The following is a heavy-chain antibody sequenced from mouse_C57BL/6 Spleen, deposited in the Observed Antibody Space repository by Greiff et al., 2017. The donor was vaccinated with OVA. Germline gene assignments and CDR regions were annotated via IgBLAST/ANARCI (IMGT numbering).Heavy chain of an antibody. CDR2: IWSDGST. CDR3: ARRDDYVRWFAY. CDR1: GFSLTSYG. D-gene: IGHD2-4*01. V-gene: IGHV2-6*03. Sequence: VKLMESGPGLVAPSQRLSITCTVSGFSLTSYGVHWVRQPPGKGLEWLVVIWSDGSTNYNSALKSRLSISKDNSKSQVFLKMNSLHTDTTAMYYCARRDDYVRWFAYWGQGTLVTVSA. J-gene: IGHJ3*01.